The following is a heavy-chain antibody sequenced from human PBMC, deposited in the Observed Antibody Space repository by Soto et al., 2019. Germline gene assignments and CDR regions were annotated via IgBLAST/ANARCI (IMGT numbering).Heavy chain of an antibody. CDR2: ISSSSSYI. CDR1: GFTFSSYS. J-gene: IGHJ4*02. V-gene: IGHV3-21*01. D-gene: IGHD6-19*01. Sequence: EVQLVESGGGLVKPGGSLRLSCAASGFTFSSYSMNWVRQAPGKGLEWVSSISSSSSYIYYADSVKGRFTISRDNAKNSLYLQMNSLRAEDTAVYYCARDTRAVAGDTYYFDYWGQGTLVTVSS. CDR3: ARDTRAVAGDTYYFDY.